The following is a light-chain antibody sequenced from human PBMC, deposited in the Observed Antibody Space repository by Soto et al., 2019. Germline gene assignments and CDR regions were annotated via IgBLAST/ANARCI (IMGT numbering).Light chain of an antibody. Sequence: QSVLTQHASVSGSPGQSIAISCTGTSSNVGGFNYVSWYQQHPGKAPKFIIYDVSSRPSGFSDRFSGSKSGSTASLTISELQAEYEADYYCSSYSTISTYVFGTGTMVTVL. CDR2: DVS. CDR3: SSYSTISTYV. V-gene: IGLV2-14*03. CDR1: SSNVGGFNY. J-gene: IGLJ1*01.